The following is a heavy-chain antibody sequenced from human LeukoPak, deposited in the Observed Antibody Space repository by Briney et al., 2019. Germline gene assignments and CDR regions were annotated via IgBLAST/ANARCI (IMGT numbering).Heavy chain of an antibody. Sequence: PGGSLRLSCAASGFTFSSYEMNWVRQAPGKGLEWVSAISGSGGDIYYTESVKGRFSISRDNSKNTVYLQMNSLRAEDTAVYYCAKGGYSDYVWGSNRYFDYWGQGTLVTVSS. J-gene: IGHJ4*02. CDR2: ISGSGGDI. V-gene: IGHV3-23*01. CDR1: GFTFSSYE. CDR3: AKGGYSDYVWGSNRYFDY. D-gene: IGHD3-16*02.